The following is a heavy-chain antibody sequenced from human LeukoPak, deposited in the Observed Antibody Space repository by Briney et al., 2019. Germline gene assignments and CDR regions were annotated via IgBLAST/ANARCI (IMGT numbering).Heavy chain of an antibody. D-gene: IGHD6-19*01. CDR2: INPDGTQK. V-gene: IGHV3-7*01. CDR1: GFTFSLYW. CDR3: ARGRVGQWLVDAFDI. J-gene: IGHJ3*02. Sequence: GGSLRLSCAASGFTFSLYWMTWVRQSPGKGLEWVADINPDGTQKYSVDSLKGRFTIFRDNAKNSLFLHLNSLRVDDTATYYCARGRVGQWLVDAFDIWGQGTMVTVSS.